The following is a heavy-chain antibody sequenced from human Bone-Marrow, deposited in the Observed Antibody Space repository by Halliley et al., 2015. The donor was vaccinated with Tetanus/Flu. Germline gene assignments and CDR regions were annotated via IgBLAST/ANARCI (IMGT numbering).Heavy chain of an antibody. CDR3: ARGGCSASNCFFPFAS. D-gene: IGHD2-15*01. Sequence: GWKNPYNGNTNYAQSFQGRVTMTTDTSTNTAYMELRGLRSDDTAVYYCARGGCSASNCFFPFASWGQGTLVTVSS. CDR2: KNPYNGNT. J-gene: IGHJ4*02. V-gene: IGHV1-18*01.